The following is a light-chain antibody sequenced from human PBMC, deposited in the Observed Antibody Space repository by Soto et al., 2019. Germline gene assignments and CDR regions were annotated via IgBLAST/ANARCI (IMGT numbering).Light chain of an antibody. CDR2: EVK. Sequence: QSALTQPPSASGSPGQSVTVSCTGSSSDIGDYNFVSWYQQHPGKAPKLIIYEVKKRPSGVPDLFSASKSGNTASLTVSGLQAEDEADYYCSSYAGNNNFVFGSGTKLTVL. V-gene: IGLV2-8*01. J-gene: IGLJ1*01. CDR1: SSDIGDYNF. CDR3: SSYAGNNNFV.